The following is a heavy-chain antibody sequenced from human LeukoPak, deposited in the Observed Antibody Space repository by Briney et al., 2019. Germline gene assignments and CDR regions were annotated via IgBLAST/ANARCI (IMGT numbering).Heavy chain of an antibody. CDR2: INPNSGGT. Sequence: ASVKVSCKASGYTFTGYYMHWVRQAPGQGLEWMGWINPNSGGTNYAQKFQGRVTMTRDTSISTAYMELSRLRSDDTAVYYCAREGVTKPVYYGMDVWGQGTTVTVSS. CDR3: AREGVTKPVYYGMDV. V-gene: IGHV1-2*02. D-gene: IGHD4-17*01. CDR1: GYTFTGYY. J-gene: IGHJ6*02.